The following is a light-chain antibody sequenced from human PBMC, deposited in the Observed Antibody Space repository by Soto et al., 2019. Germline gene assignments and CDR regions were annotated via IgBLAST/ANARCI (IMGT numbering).Light chain of an antibody. V-gene: IGKV3D-15*01. CDR1: QSIRTD. J-gene: IGKJ1*01. CDR2: DAS. CDR3: QQYNNWPPWT. Sequence: DIVVTQSPATLSVSPGERATLSCRASQSIRTDLAWYQQKPGQGPRLLIYDASTRATGIPARFSGSGSGTEFTLTINSLQSEDFAVYYCQQYNNWPPWTFGQGTKVDIK.